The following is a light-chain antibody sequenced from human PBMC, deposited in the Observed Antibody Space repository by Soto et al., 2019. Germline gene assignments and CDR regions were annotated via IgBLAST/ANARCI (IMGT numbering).Light chain of an antibody. Sequence: EIVLTQSPDTLSLSPGERATLSCSASQSVASNQLAWYQHKSGQAPRLLINGVFTRANGIPDRFSGSGSGTDFTLTISRLEPEDFALYYCQQYGGSPQTFGQGTKVEIK. J-gene: IGKJ1*01. CDR3: QQYGGSPQT. CDR2: GVF. CDR1: QSVASNQ. V-gene: IGKV3-20*01.